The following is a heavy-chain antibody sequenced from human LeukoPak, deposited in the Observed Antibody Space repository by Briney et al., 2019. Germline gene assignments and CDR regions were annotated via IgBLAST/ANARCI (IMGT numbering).Heavy chain of an antibody. CDR1: GGSISSGGYY. Sequence: PSETLSLTCTVSGGSISSGGYYWSWIRQHPGKGLEWIGYIYYSGSTYYNPSLKSRVTISVDTSKNQFSLKLSSVTAADTAVYYCARDFGGSGWFDPWGQGTLVTVSS. V-gene: IGHV4-31*03. D-gene: IGHD4-23*01. CDR2: IYYSGST. J-gene: IGHJ5*02. CDR3: ARDFGGSGWFDP.